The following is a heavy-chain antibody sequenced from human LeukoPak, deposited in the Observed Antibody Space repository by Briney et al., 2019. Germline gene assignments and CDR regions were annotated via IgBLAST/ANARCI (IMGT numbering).Heavy chain of an antibody. D-gene: IGHD3-3*01. J-gene: IGHJ4*02. V-gene: IGHV3-21*01. CDR2: ISSSGTYI. CDR1: GFTFSRFS. Sequence: PGGSLRLSCAASGFTFSRFSMNWVRQAPGKGLEWVSSISSSGTYIYYADSVKGRFTISRDNAKNSLYLQMNSLRAEDTAVYYCARDRGGADDFWSGYYTGYFDYWGQGTLVTVSS. CDR3: ARDRGGADDFWSGYYTGYFDY.